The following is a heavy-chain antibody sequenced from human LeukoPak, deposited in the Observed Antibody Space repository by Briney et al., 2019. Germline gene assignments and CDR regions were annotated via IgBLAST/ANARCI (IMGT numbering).Heavy chain of an antibody. CDR1: GFSFSDAW. Sequence: GGSLRLSCAASGFSFSDAWMNWVRQAPGKGLEWVGRLKTKTGGETIDYAAPVKGRFTISRDVSKNTLYLHMNSLKTEDTATYHCNRDVRSGLDDWGQGTLVTVSS. CDR3: NRDVRSGLDD. CDR2: LKTKTGGETI. J-gene: IGHJ4*02. V-gene: IGHV3-15*07. D-gene: IGHD2-15*01.